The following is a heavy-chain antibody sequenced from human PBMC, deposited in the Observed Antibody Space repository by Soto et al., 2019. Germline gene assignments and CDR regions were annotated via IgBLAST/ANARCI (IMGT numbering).Heavy chain of an antibody. V-gene: IGHV3-30*18. CDR3: AKGLVGYVFGVQDYYFGMDV. CDR2: ISYDGNNK. J-gene: IGHJ6*02. D-gene: IGHD1-26*01. CDR1: GFKFSTYG. Sequence: QVQLVESGGGVVQPGRSLRLSCGASGFKFSTYGMHWVRQAPGKGLEWVAVISYDGNNKYYADSVKGRFTISRDNSKNTSYLQMNSLRAEDTAVYYCAKGLVGYVFGVQDYYFGMDVWGQGTTVAVSS.